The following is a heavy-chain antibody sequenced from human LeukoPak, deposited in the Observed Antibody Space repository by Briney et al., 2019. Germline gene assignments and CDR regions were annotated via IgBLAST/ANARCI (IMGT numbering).Heavy chain of an antibody. CDR1: GFTFSNAW. D-gene: IGHD3-3*01. CDR2: IKSKTDGGTT. CDR3: TTRSFTIFGVTYYYYMDV. J-gene: IGHJ6*03. V-gene: IGHV3-15*01. Sequence: PGGSLILSCAASGFTFSNAWMSWVRQAPGKGLEWVGRIKSKTDGGTTDYAAPVKGRFTISRDDSKNTLYLQMNSLKTEDTAVYYCTTRSFTIFGVTYYYYMDVWGKGTTVTVSS.